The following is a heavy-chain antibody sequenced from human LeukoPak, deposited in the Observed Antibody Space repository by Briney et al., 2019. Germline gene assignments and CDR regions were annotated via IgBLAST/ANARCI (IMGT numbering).Heavy chain of an antibody. D-gene: IGHD1-20*01. CDR3: ATLVSGINY. CDR1: GYTFTGYY. CDR2: INPKTGGS. Sequence: ASVKVSCKASGYTFTGYYMHWVRQAAGQGLELLGRINPKTGGSNYAQNFQSRVTMTSDTSTTTAYMELSSLNSDDTAVYYCATLVSGINYWGQGTLVTVSS. J-gene: IGHJ4*02. V-gene: IGHV1-2*06.